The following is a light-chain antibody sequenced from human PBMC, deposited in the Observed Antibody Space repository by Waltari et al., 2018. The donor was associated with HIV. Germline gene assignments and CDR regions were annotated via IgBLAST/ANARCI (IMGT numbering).Light chain of an antibody. CDR2: RNA. CDR1: RSNIGSNY. V-gene: IGLV1-47*01. Sequence: QSVLTQSPSLSATPGQTINISCSGSRSNIGSNYVFWYQQVSGTAPKLLVYRNAQRPSGVSDRFSGFRLGTSASLTISGLRSEDEANYYCASWDDFLPGHVFGTGT. CDR3: ASWDDFLPGHV. J-gene: IGLJ1*01.